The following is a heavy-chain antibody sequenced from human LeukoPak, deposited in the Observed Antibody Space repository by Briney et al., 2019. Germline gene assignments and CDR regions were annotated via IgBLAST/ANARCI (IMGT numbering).Heavy chain of an antibody. D-gene: IGHD6-6*01. J-gene: IGHJ4*02. V-gene: IGHV4-61*02. Sequence: SETRSLTCTVSGGSISSGSYYWSWIRQPAGKGLEWIGRIYTSGSTNYNPSLKSRVTISVDTSKNQFSLKLSSVTAADTAVYYCARGSSSSSDYWGQGTLVTVSS. CDR3: ARGSSSSSDY. CDR2: IYTSGST. CDR1: GGSISSGSYY.